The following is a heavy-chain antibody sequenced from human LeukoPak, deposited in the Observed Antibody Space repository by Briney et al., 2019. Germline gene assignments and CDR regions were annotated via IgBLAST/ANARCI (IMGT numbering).Heavy chain of an antibody. CDR3: ARRGRLWLLYYYYGMDV. V-gene: IGHV4-34*01. Sequence: SETLSLTCAVYGGSFSGYYWSWIRQPPGKGLEWIGEINHSGSTNHNPSPKSRVTISVDTSKNQFSLKLSSVTAADTAVYYCARRGRLWLLYYYYGMDVWGQGTTVTVSS. CDR1: GGSFSGYY. CDR2: INHSGST. D-gene: IGHD5-18*01. J-gene: IGHJ6*02.